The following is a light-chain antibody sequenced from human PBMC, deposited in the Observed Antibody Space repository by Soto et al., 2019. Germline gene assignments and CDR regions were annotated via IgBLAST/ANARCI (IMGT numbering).Light chain of an antibody. CDR2: DVS. CDR3: SSYTSSSTPVV. V-gene: IGLV2-14*01. CDR1: SSDVGGYNY. Sequence: QSVLTQPPSVSGSPGQSITISCTGTSSDVGGYNYVSWYQQHPGKAPKLMIYDVSNRPSGVSNRFSGSKSGNTASLTISGLQAEDEADYYCSSYTSSSTPVVFGGGTKVTVL. J-gene: IGLJ2*01.